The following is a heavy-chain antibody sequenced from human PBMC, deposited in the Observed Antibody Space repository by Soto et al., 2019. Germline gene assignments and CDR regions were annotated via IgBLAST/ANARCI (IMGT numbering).Heavy chain of an antibody. D-gene: IGHD3-16*01. J-gene: IGHJ4*02. CDR3: GRISSHADYAY. CDR1: GGSISGYY. V-gene: IGHV4-59*08. Sequence: QVQLQESRPGVVKPSETLSLTCTISGGSISGYYWTWMRQSPGKGLEYIGYVYNGNTNYNPSLNSRVTISVDTSKNQFSLKLSSVTAADTAVYCCGRISSHADYAYWGQGTLVTVSS. CDR2: VYNGNT.